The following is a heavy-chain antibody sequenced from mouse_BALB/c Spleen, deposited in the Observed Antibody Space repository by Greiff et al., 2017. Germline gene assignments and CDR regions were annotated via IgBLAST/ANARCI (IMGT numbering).Heavy chain of an antibody. CDR1: GYTFTSYW. CDR2: IYPGSGST. Sequence: LQQPGSELVRPGASVKLSCKASGYTFTSYWMHRVKQRPGQGLEWIGNIYPGSGSTNYDEKFKSKATLTVDTSSSTAYMQLSSLTSEDSAVYYCTRETNWLFAYWGQGTLVTVSA. V-gene: IGHV1S22*01. J-gene: IGHJ3*01. CDR3: TRETNWLFAY. D-gene: IGHD4-1*01.